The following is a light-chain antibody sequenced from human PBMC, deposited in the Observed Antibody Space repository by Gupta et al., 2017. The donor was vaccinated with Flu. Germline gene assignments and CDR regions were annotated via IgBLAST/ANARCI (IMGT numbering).Light chain of an antibody. Sequence: QSALTQPASVSGSPGQSIAISCTGTSSDIVSYNYVSWYQQHPGKAPQLLIYDVTNRPSGVSSRFSGSKSGDTASLTISGLQAEDEADYYCNSYTSSTTLVFGGGTKLTVL. CDR3: NSYTSSTTLV. CDR1: SSDIVSYNY. J-gene: IGLJ2*01. V-gene: IGLV2-14*01. CDR2: DVT.